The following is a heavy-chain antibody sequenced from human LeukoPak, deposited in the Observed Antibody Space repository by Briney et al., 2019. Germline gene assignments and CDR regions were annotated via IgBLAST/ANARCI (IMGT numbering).Heavy chain of an antibody. CDR2: ISYDGSNK. CDR1: GFTYSSYA. V-gene: IGHV3-30-3*01. J-gene: IGHJ2*01. Sequence: GGSLRLSCAASGFTYSSYAMHWVRRAPGKGLEWVAVISYDGSNKYYADSVKGRFTISRDNSKNTLYLQMNSLRAEDTAVYYCAREGSSPVTAIHWYFDLWGRGTLVTVSS. D-gene: IGHD2-21*02. CDR3: AREGSSPVTAIHWYFDL.